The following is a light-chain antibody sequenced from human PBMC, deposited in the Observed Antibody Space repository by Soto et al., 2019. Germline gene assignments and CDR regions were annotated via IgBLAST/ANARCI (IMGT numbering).Light chain of an antibody. J-gene: IGLJ2*01. CDR3: SSYTSSSTRGV. CDR2: DVN. CDR1: SSDVGGYNY. Sequence: QSALTQSASVSGSPGQSITISCTGTSSDVGGYNYVSWYQQHPGKAPKLMLFDVNNRPSGVSDRFSGSKSGNTASLTISGLQAEDEADYYCSSYTSSSTRGVFGGGTKVTVL. V-gene: IGLV2-14*01.